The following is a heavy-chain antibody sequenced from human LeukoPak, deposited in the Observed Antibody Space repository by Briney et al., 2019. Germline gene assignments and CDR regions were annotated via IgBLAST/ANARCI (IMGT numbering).Heavy chain of an antibody. J-gene: IGHJ4*02. CDR2: IKQDGSEK. Sequence: PGGSLRLSCAASGFTFSSYWMSWVRQAPGKGLEWVANIKQDGSEKYYVDSVKGRFTISRDNAKNSLYLQMNSLRAEDTAVYYCASVGTARGYYFDYWGQGTLVTVSS. D-gene: IGHD5-18*01. CDR1: GFTFSSYW. CDR3: ASVGTARGYYFDY. V-gene: IGHV3-7*01.